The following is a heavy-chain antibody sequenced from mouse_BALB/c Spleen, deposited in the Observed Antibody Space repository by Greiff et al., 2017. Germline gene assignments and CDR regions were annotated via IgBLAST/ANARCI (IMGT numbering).Heavy chain of an antibody. CDR3: AREGVRPWFAY. Sequence: EVKLQESGPGLVKPSQSLSLTCSVTGYSITSGYYWNWIRQFPGNKLEWMGYISYDGSNNYNPSLKNRISITRDTSKNQFFLKLNSVTTEDTATYYCAREGVRPWFAYWGQGTLVTVSA. CDR2: ISYDGSN. V-gene: IGHV3-6*02. D-gene: IGHD2-14*01. J-gene: IGHJ3*01. CDR1: GYSITSGYY.